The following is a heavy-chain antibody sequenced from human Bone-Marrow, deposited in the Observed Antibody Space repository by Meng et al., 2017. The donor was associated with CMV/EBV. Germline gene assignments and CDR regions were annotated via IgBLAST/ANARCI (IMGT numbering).Heavy chain of an antibody. V-gene: IGHV1-18*01. D-gene: IGHD2-8*01. CDR3: ARDTLKWNFDY. Sequence: ASVKVSCKASGYTFTNYGITWVRQAPGQGLEWMGWISTYSGNTNYAQRLQGRVTMTTDTSTSTAYMSLRRRRSDDTAVYFCARDTLKWNFDYWGQGTPFTVSS. CDR1: GYTFTNYG. J-gene: IGHJ4*02. CDR2: ISTYSGNT.